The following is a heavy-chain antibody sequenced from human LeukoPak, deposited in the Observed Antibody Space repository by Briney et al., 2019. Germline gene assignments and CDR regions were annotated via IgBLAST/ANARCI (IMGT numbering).Heavy chain of an antibody. CDR3: ARRVLGEIVVVPAATDAFDI. J-gene: IGHJ3*02. CDR2: IKQDGSKK. Sequence: GGPLRLSCAASGFTVISYWMGCVRQAPGKGREGGANIKQDGSKKYHVDSVKGPFTMSRHNAKNSLYLQMNILRAEDTDVYYCARRVLGEIVVVPAATDAFDIWGQGTMVTVSS. CDR1: GFTVISYW. D-gene: IGHD2-2*01. V-gene: IGHV3-7*01.